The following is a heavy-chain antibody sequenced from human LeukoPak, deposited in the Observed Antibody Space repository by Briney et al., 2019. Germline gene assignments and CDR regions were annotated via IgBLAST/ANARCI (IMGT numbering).Heavy chain of an antibody. V-gene: IGHV1-3*01. D-gene: IGHD3-22*01. CDR2: INAGNGNT. CDR1: GYTFTSYA. Sequence: WASVKVSCKASGYTFTSYAMHWVRQAPGQRLEWMGWINAGNGNTKYSQKFQGRVTITRDTSASTAYMELSSLRPEDTAVYYCARAKYYDSSGYPDYWGQGTLVTVSS. J-gene: IGHJ4*02. CDR3: ARAKYYDSSGYPDY.